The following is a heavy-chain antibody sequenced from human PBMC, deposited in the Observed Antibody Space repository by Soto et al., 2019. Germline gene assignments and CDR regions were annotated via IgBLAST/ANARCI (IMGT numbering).Heavy chain of an antibody. D-gene: IGHD4-17*01. J-gene: IGHJ4*02. CDR3: ARGGRRVDGDFPHYFDY. Sequence: QVQLVQSGAEVKKPGSSVKVSCKASGGTFSSYTISWVRQAPGQGLEWMGRIIPILGIANYAQKFQGRVTITADKSTSTAYMELSSLRSEDTAVYYCARGGRRVDGDFPHYFDYWGQGTLVTVSS. V-gene: IGHV1-69*02. CDR1: GGTFSSYT. CDR2: IIPILGIA.